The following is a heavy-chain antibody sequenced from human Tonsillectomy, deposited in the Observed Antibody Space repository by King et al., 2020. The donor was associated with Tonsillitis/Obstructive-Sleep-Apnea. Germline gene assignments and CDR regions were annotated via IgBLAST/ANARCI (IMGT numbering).Heavy chain of an antibody. CDR1: GFTFSTYE. J-gene: IGHJ6*02. V-gene: IGHV3-48*03. D-gene: IGHD3-16*01. CDR2: ISSSGTTV. CDR3: ASLLIPTAYGMDV. Sequence: VQLVESGGGLVQPGGSLRLSCAASGFTFSTYEMNWVRQAPGKGLEWVSYISSSGTTVYYADSVRGRFTISRDNAKNSLYLQMNSLRAEDTAVYYCASLLIPTAYGMDVWGQGTTVTVSS.